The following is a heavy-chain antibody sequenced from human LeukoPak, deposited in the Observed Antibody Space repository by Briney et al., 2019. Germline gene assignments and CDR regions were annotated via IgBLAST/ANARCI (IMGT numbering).Heavy chain of an antibody. CDR1: GGSLSSSSYY. D-gene: IGHD6-19*01. J-gene: IGHJ5*02. CDR3: ARHVSVAGVWFDP. V-gene: IGHV4-39*01. CDR2: IYYSWST. Sequence: SETLSLTCTVYGGSLSSSSYYWGWIREPPGNGLEWIGSIYYSWSTYYNPSLKSRVTISVDTSKNQFSLKLSSVTAADTAVYYCARHVSVAGVWFDPWGQGTLVTVSS.